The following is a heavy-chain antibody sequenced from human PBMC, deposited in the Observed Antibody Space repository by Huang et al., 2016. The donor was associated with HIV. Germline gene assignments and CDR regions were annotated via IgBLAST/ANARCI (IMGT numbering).Heavy chain of an antibody. Sequence: QVQLVQSGAEVRKPGSSVKVSCRASGGSFNNFGINWLRQAPGQGLEGMGGIIPRFGTRNDAQRFKDRVTITADETTCVVHLEVTSLRSDDTAVYFCAKRGGAWGSPYAFDLWGPGTMVTVSS. CDR3: AKRGGAWGSPYAFDL. V-gene: IGHV1-69*13. CDR2: IIPRFGTR. D-gene: IGHD3-16*01. J-gene: IGHJ3*01. CDR1: GGSFNNFG.